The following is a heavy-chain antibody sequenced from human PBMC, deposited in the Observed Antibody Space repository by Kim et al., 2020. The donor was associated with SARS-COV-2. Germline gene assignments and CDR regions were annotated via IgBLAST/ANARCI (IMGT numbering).Heavy chain of an antibody. D-gene: IGHD6-13*01. CDR2: ISYDGSNK. Sequence: GGSLRLSCAASGFTFSSYGMHWVRQAPGKGLEWVAVISYDGSNKYYADSVKGRFTISRDNSKNTLYLQMNSLRAEDTAVYYCAKESQYSSSLDYWGQGTLVTVSS. CDR1: GFTFSSYG. CDR3: AKESQYSSSLDY. J-gene: IGHJ4*02. V-gene: IGHV3-30*18.